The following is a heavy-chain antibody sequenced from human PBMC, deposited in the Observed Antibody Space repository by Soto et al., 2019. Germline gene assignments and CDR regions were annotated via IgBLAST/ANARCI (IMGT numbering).Heavy chain of an antibody. D-gene: IGHD3-10*01. CDR3: ARDGYDGSGSPYPAF. V-gene: IGHV4-59*01. Sequence: QSLTCTVSGASMSEYFWSWIRQSPGKGLEWIGYIYYLGSTDYNPSLKSRVTISVDTSKRQFSLRLTSVTAADTAVYYCARDGYDGSGSPYPAFWGPGTQVTVSS. J-gene: IGHJ4*02. CDR1: GASMSEYF. CDR2: IYYLGST.